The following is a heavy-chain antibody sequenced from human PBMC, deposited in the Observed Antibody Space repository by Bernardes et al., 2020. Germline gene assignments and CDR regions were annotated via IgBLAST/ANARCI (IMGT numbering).Heavy chain of an antibody. CDR2: ISSSSYI. J-gene: IGHJ4*02. V-gene: IGHV3-21*01. CDR1: GFTFSSYS. CDR3: ARDREGLYFDY. Sequence: GGSLRLSCAASGFTFSSYSMNWVRQAPGKGLEWVSSISSSSYIYYADSVKGRFTISRDNAKNSLYLQMNSLRAEDTAVYYCARDREGLYFDYWGQGTLVTVSS. D-gene: IGHD3-3*01.